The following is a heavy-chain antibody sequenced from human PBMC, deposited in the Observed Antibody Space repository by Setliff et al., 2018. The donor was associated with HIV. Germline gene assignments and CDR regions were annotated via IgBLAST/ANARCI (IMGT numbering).Heavy chain of an antibody. CDR1: GGSISSGSYY. CDR2: IYTSGST. V-gene: IGHV4-61*02. D-gene: IGHD3-22*01. CDR3: ARGKISPRGVVLIDY. J-gene: IGHJ4*02. Sequence: SETLSLTCTVSGGSISSGSYYWSWIRPPAGKGLEWIGRIYTSGSTNYNPSLKSRVTISADTSKNQFSLKLSSVTAADTAVYYCARGKISPRGVVLIDYWGQGTLVTVSS.